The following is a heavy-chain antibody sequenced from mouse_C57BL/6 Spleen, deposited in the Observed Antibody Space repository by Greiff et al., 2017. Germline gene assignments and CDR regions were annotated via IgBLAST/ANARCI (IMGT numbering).Heavy chain of an antibody. CDR3: ARGAQGDY. CDR1: GYTFTSYW. Sequence: QVQLQQPGAELVRPGSSVKLSCKASGYTFTSYWMHWVKQRPIQGLEWIGNIDPSDSDTHYNQKFKDKATLTVDKSSSTAYMQLSSLTSEDSAVYCCARGAQGDYWGQGTSVTVSS. CDR2: IDPSDSDT. D-gene: IGHD3-2*02. J-gene: IGHJ4*01. V-gene: IGHV1-52*01.